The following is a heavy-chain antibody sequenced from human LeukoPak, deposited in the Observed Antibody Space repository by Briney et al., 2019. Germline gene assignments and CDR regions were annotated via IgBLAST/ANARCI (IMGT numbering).Heavy chain of an antibody. J-gene: IGHJ4*02. CDR1: GFTFSTYT. D-gene: IGHD6-13*01. CDR2: ISGGSNYI. CDR3: AGGIATTAPYYFDY. V-gene: IGHV3-21*01. Sequence: GGSLRLSCAASGFTFSTYTMNWVRQAPGKGLEWVSSISGGSNYIYYADSLKGRFTISRDNAQNSLFLQMNSLRAEDTAVCYCAGGIATTAPYYFDYWGQGTLVTVSS.